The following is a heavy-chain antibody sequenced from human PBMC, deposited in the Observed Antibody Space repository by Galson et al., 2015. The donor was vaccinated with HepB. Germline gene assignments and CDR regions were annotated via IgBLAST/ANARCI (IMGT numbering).Heavy chain of an antibody. Sequence: SLRLSCAASGFTFSSYAMHWVRQAPGKGLEWVAVISYDGSNKYYADSVKGRFTISRDNSKNTLYLQMSSLRAEDTAVYYCARDPAVAGPSNYFDYWGQGTLVTVSS. J-gene: IGHJ4*02. CDR1: GFTFSSYA. CDR2: ISYDGSNK. V-gene: IGHV3-30-3*01. CDR3: ARDPAVAGPSNYFDY. D-gene: IGHD6-19*01.